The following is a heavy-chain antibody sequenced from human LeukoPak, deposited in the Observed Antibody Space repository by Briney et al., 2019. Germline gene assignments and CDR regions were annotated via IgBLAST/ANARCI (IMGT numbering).Heavy chain of an antibody. CDR3: ARVAYGDFLMLDY. V-gene: IGHV4-61*02. CDR1: GGSISSGSYY. D-gene: IGHD4-17*01. CDR2: VYTSGST. Sequence: SETLSLTCTVSGGSISSGSYYWSWIRQPAGKGLEWIGRVYTSGSTNYNPSLKSRVTISIDTSKNQISLKLNSVTTADTAMYYCARVAYGDFLMLDYWGQGTLVTVSS. J-gene: IGHJ4*02.